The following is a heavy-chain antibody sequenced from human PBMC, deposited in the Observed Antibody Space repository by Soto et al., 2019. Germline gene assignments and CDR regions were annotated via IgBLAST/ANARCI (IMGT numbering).Heavy chain of an antibody. V-gene: IGHV3-48*01. CDR1: GFTFSSYS. D-gene: IGHD3-10*01. Sequence: GGSLRLSCAASGFTFSSYSMNWVRQAPGKGLEWVSYISSSSSTIYYADSVKGRFTISRDNAKNSLYLQMNSLRAEDTAVYYCARDEPSYSGPYYFDYWGQGTLVTVSS. J-gene: IGHJ4*02. CDR3: ARDEPSYSGPYYFDY. CDR2: ISSSSSTI.